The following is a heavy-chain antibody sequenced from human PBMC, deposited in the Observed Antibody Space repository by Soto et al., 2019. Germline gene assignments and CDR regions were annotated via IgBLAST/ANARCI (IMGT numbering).Heavy chain of an antibody. CDR2: IWYDGSTK. J-gene: IGHJ6*02. CDR3: AREVGEGYYYGMDV. Sequence: GGSLRLSCAASGFTFISYGMHWIRQAAGKGLEWVAVIWYDGSTKYYADSVKGRFTISRDNSKNTLYLQMNSLRAEDTAVYYCAREVGEGYYYGMDVWGQGTTVTAP. V-gene: IGHV3-33*01. CDR1: GFTFISYG. D-gene: IGHD4-17*01.